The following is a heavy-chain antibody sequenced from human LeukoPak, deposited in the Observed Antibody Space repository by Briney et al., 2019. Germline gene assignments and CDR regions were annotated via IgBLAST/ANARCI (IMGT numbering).Heavy chain of an antibody. J-gene: IGHJ4*02. CDR2: ISGSGGGT. V-gene: IGHV3-23*01. Sequence: GGSLRLSCAASGFTFSSYAMSWVRQAPEKGLGWVSTISGSGGGTYYADSVKGRFTISRDDSKNTLYLQMNSLRAEDTAVYYCVKDLGRYRNNCFDYWGQGTLVTVSS. CDR3: VKDLGRYRNNCFDY. CDR1: GFTFSSYA. D-gene: IGHD1-26*01.